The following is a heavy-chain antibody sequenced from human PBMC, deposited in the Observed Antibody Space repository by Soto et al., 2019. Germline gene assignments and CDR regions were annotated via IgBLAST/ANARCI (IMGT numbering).Heavy chain of an antibody. CDR1: GFTFSSYA. J-gene: IGHJ5*02. Sequence: LRLSCAGTGFTFSSYAMSWVRQAPGKGLEGVSVISGSGGSTYYADSVKGRFTISRDNSKNTLYLQMNSLRAEDTAVYYCAKMSGRVAVAARGFDPWGQGTLVTVSS. CDR2: ISGSGGST. D-gene: IGHD6-19*01. CDR3: AKMSGRVAVAARGFDP. V-gene: IGHV3-23*01.